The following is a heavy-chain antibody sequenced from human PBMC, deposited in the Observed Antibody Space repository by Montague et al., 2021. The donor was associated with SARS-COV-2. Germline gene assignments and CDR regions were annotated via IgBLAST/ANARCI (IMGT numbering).Heavy chain of an antibody. CDR3: ARPGSYYDILSSSTNWFDP. D-gene: IGHD3-9*01. CDR1: GGSISSSSYY. J-gene: IGHJ5*02. V-gene: IGHV4-39*01. CDR2: IYYSGST. Sequence: SETLSLTCTVSGGSISSSSYYWGWIRQPPGKGLEWIGSIYYSGSTYYNPSLKSRVTISVDTSKNQFSLKLSSVTAADTAVYYCARPGSYYDILSSSTNWFDPWGQGTLVTVSS.